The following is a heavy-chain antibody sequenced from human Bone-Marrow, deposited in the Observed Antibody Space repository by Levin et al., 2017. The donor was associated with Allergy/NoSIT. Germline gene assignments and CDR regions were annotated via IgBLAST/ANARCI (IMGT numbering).Heavy chain of an antibody. CDR3: ARRGAEAEPDVYGLDV. J-gene: IGHJ6*02. Sequence: GGSLRLSCAASGFSFDLYWMHWVRQAPGKGLVWVSRINRDGSSTDYVDSVRGRFTISRDNAKSSLYLQMTSLRAEDTGVYYCARRGAEAEPDVYGLDVWGQGTTVTVSS. CDR1: GFSFDLYW. V-gene: IGHV3-74*01. CDR2: INRDGSST. D-gene: IGHD6-19*01.